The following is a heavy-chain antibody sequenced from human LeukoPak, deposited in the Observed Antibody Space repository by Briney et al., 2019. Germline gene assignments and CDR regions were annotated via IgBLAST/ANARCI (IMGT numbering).Heavy chain of an antibody. Sequence: GSLRLSCAASGFTFSSYEMNWVRQPPGKGLEWIGSIYYSGSTYYNPSLKSRVTISVDTSKNQFSLKLSSVTAADTAVYYCARDEIPSADFRYSSGVKGGFDYWGQGTLVTVSS. CDR1: GFTFSSYE. J-gene: IGHJ4*02. CDR2: IYYSGST. D-gene: IGHD6-19*01. V-gene: IGHV4-39*07. CDR3: ARDEIPSADFRYSSGVKGGFDY.